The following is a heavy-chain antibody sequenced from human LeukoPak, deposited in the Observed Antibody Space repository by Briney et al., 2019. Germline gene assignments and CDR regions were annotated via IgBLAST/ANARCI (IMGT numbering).Heavy chain of an antibody. CDR2: INWNGDST. V-gene: IGHV3-20*04. Sequence: GGSLRLSCAASGFIFDDYGMSWVRQAPGKGLEWVSGINWNGDSTGYADSVKGRFTISRDNAKNSLYVQMNNLRAEDAAVYYCAKAPVTSCRGAFCYPFDYWGQGTLVTISS. D-gene: IGHD2-15*01. CDR3: AKAPVTSCRGAFCYPFDY. CDR1: GFIFDDYG. J-gene: IGHJ4*02.